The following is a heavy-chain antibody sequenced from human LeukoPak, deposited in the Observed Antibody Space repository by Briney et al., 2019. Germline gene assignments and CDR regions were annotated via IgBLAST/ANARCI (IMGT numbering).Heavy chain of an antibody. Sequence: PSETLSLTCTVSGDSISSFHWSWIRQPAGKGLEWIGRIYTSGSTNYNPSLKSRVTMSVDTSKNQFSLKLSSVTAADTAVYYCARRSYRAKSSFDYWGQGTLVTVSS. V-gene: IGHV4-4*07. D-gene: IGHD1-26*01. J-gene: IGHJ4*02. CDR1: GDSISSFH. CDR2: IYTSGST. CDR3: ARRSYRAKSSFDY.